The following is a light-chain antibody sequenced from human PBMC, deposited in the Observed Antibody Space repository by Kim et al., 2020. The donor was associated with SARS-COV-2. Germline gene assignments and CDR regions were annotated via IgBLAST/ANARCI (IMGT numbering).Light chain of an antibody. Sequence: QRFTISCSGRNSNSGYDSVNWYQQVPGTAPRLLIFGTDKRPSGVPDRFSASKSGTSASLAISGLQSEDEADYYCSAWDNTLDGAVVFGGGTQLTVL. CDR2: GTD. V-gene: IGLV1-44*01. J-gene: IGLJ2*01. CDR3: SAWDNTLDGAVV. CDR1: NSNSGYDS.